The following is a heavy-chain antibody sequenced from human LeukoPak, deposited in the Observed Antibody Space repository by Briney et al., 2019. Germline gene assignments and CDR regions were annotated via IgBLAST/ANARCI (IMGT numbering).Heavy chain of an antibody. J-gene: IGHJ4*02. D-gene: IGHD3-3*01. Sequence: GGSLRLSCAASGFTFNNYAMSWVRQAPGKGLECVSVISGSGGSTYYADSVKGRFTISRDNSKNTVYLQMNNLRAEDTAVYYCARDCGYYLTLHFFDYWGQGNLVTVSS. CDR3: ARDCGYYLTLHFFDY. V-gene: IGHV3-23*01. CDR2: ISGSGGST. CDR1: GFTFNNYA.